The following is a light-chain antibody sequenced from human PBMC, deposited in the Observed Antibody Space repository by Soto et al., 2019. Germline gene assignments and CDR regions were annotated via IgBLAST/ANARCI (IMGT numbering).Light chain of an antibody. CDR2: KAS. Sequence: DIQMTQSPSTLSASVGDRVTITCRASQSISSWLAWYQQKPGKAPNLLIYKASSLESGVPSRFSGSGSGTGFTLTISSLQPDDVATYYCQQYTSYPLTFGGGTKVEIK. J-gene: IGKJ4*01. V-gene: IGKV1-5*03. CDR1: QSISSW. CDR3: QQYTSYPLT.